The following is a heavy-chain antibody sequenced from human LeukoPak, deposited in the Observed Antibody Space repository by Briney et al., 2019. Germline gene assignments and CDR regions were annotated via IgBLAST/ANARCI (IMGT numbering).Heavy chain of an antibody. V-gene: IGHV3-7*01. Sequence: GGSLRLSCVASGFTFSSSWMNWVRQAPGMGLERVANIKADGSGKYYVDSVRGRFSISRDNAKISLYLELNSLRAEDTGVYFCARDRGWQQFDYWGQGTLVTVSS. CDR3: ARDRGWQQFDY. CDR2: IKADGSGK. CDR1: GFTFSSSW. J-gene: IGHJ4*01. D-gene: IGHD5-24*01.